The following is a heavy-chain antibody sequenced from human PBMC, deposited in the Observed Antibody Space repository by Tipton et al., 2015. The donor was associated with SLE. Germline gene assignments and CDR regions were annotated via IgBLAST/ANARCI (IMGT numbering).Heavy chain of an antibody. Sequence: SLRLSCAASGSIFKDYYMSWIRQAPGKGLEWVANIKGDGSEKYYVDSVKGRFTISRDNARNSLYLQMNSLRDEDTAVYYCSMSLDYWGQGILITVSS. CDR1: GSIFKDYY. CDR2: IKGDGSEK. CDR3: SMSLDY. J-gene: IGHJ4*02. V-gene: IGHV3-7*01.